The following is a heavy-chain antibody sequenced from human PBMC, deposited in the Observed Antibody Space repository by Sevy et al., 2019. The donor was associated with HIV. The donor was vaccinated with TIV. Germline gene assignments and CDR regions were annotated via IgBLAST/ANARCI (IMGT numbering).Heavy chain of an antibody. J-gene: IGHJ6*02. D-gene: IGHD3-3*01. CDR2: INSHGTIT. V-gene: IGHV3-74*01. Sequence: GGSLRLSCAASGFTFSSHWMFWVRQTPGKGLVWVSHINSHGTITNYADSVKGRFAISRDNAKNIVYLQVNSLRAEDTAVYYCARGQLLQFLEWPSYATDVWGQGTTVTVSS. CDR1: GFTFSSHW. CDR3: ARGQLLQFLEWPSYATDV.